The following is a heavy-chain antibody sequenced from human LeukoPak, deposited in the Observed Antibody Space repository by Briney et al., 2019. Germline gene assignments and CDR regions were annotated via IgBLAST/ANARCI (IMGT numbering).Heavy chain of an antibody. J-gene: IGHJ4*02. CDR3: ARHVDTAMDFDY. CDR1: GYSFTSYW. V-gene: IGHV5-51*01. Sequence: GESLKISCKGSGYSFTSYWIGWARQMPGKGLEGMGIIYPGYSDTRYSPPFQGQVTISADKSISTAYLQWSSLKASDTAMYYCARHVDTAMDFDYWGQGTLVTVSS. CDR2: IYPGYSDT. D-gene: IGHD5-18*01.